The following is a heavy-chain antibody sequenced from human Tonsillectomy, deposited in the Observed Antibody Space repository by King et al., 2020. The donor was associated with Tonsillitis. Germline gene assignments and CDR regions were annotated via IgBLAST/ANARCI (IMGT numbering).Heavy chain of an antibody. CDR2: IKYIGWGT. J-gene: IGHJ3*01. CDR1: GFSFSDYW. Sequence: VQLVESGGGLVQPGGSLRLSCAASGFSFSDYWMSWVRQAPGKGPEWVGNIKYIGWGTYYVDSVKGRFTFSRDNAQNSLYLQMNSLTCEDTATYYCARDRGEGYNWRDPFDVWGQGTVVVVSS. CDR3: ARDRGEGYNWRDPFDV. V-gene: IGHV3-7*01. D-gene: IGHD5-24*01.